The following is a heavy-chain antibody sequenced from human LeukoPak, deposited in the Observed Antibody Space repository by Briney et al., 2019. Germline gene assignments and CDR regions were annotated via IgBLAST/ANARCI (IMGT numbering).Heavy chain of an antibody. V-gene: IGHV3-21*01. CDR3: ARDLSGSYYWYYFDY. CDR2: ISSSSSYI. CDR1: GFTFRSYS. D-gene: IGHD1-26*01. Sequence: PGGSLRLSCAASGFTFRSYSMNWVRQAPGKRLEWVSSISSSSSYIYYADSVKGRFTISRDNAKNSLYLQMNSLRAEDTAVYYCARDLSGSYYWYYFDYWGQGTLVTVSP. J-gene: IGHJ4*02.